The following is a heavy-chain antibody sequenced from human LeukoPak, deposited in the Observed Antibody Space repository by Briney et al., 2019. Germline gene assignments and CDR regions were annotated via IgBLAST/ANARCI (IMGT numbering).Heavy chain of an antibody. CDR3: AQDLAWGAFDH. CDR1: GFTFSSYA. Sequence: GGSLRLACAVSGFTFSSYAMHWVHQAPGKGLEWVAVISYDGSNKYYADSVKGRFTISRDDSKNTLSLQMNSLRVEDTAVYYCAQDLAWGAFDHWGQGTLVTVSS. D-gene: IGHD7-27*01. V-gene: IGHV3-30*04. J-gene: IGHJ4*02. CDR2: ISYDGSNK.